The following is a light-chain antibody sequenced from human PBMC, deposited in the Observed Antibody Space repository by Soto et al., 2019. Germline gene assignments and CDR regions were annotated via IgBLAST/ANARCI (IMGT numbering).Light chain of an antibody. CDR2: HIS. CDR1: QSVGNF. CDR3: QQHNQWPIT. Sequence: EIVWTQSPATLSVSPGERASLSCRASQSVGNFLAWYQQKPGQAPRLLIYHISTRATGIPARFSGSGSGTEFTLTINSLQSEDFAVYYCQQHNQWPITFGQGTRLEIK. J-gene: IGKJ5*01. V-gene: IGKV3D-15*01.